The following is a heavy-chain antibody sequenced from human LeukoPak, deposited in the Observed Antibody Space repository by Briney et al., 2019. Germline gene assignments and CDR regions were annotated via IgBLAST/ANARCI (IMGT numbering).Heavy chain of an antibody. CDR3: ARGDYGDYVCAFDI. Sequence: ASVKVSCKASGYTFTSYGISWVRQAPGQGLEWMGWISAYNGNTNYPQKLQGRVTMTTDTSTSTAYMELRSLRSDDTAVYYCARGDYGDYVCAFDIWGQGTMVTVSS. CDR1: GYTFTSYG. J-gene: IGHJ3*02. V-gene: IGHV1-18*04. CDR2: ISAYNGNT. D-gene: IGHD4-17*01.